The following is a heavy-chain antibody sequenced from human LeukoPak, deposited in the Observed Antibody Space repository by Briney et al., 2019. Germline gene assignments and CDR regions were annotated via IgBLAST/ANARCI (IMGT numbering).Heavy chain of an antibody. Sequence: SETLSLTCTVSGGSISSYYWSWIRQPPGKGLEWIGYIYYSGRTNYNPSLKSRVTISVDTSKNQFSLKLSSVTAADTAVYYCARARGSSWYVYWGQGTLVTVSS. CDR3: ARARGSSWYVY. J-gene: IGHJ4*02. D-gene: IGHD6-13*01. V-gene: IGHV4-59*01. CDR1: GGSISSYY. CDR2: IYYSGRT.